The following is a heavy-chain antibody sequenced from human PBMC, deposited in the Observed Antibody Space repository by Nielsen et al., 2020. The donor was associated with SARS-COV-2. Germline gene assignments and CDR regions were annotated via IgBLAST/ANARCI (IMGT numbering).Heavy chain of an antibody. Sequence: SVKVSCKASGGTFSSYAISWVRQAPGQGLEWMGRIIPILGIANYAQKFQGRVTITADKSTSTAYMELSSLRSEDTAVYYCARDPVTIFGVVISRGNAFDIWGRGTMVTVSS. CDR3: ARDPVTIFGVVISRGNAFDI. J-gene: IGHJ3*02. CDR1: GGTFSSYA. D-gene: IGHD3-3*01. CDR2: IIPILGIA. V-gene: IGHV1-69*04.